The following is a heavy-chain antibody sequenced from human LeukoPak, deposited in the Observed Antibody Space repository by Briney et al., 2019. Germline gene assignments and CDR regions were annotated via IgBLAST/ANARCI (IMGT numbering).Heavy chain of an antibody. CDR3: ARGPNIVVVVAATRRWFDP. D-gene: IGHD2-15*01. J-gene: IGHJ5*02. CDR2: INHSGST. Sequence: PSETLSLTCAVYGESFSGYYWSWIRQPPGKGLEWIGEINHSGSTNYNPSLKSRVTISVDTSKNQFSLKLSSVTAADTAVYYCARGPNIVVVVAATRRWFDPWGQGTLVAVSS. CDR1: GESFSGYY. V-gene: IGHV4-34*01.